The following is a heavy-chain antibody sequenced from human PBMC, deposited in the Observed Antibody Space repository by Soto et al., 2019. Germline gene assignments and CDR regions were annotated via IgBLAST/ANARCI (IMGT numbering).Heavy chain of an antibody. Sequence: EVQLLESGGGLVQPGGSLRLSCAASGFTFSSYAMNWVRQAPGKGLEWVSVISGSGDSTYYAASVKGRFTISRDNSKNTLYLQMNSLRAEDTAVYYCAKRGSGSYFDYWGQGTLVTVSS. CDR3: AKRGSGSYFDY. V-gene: IGHV3-23*01. J-gene: IGHJ4*02. CDR1: GFTFSSYA. CDR2: ISGSGDST. D-gene: IGHD1-26*01.